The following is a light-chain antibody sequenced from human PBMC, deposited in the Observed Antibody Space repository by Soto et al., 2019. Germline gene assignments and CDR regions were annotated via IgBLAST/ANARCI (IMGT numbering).Light chain of an antibody. CDR2: GND. V-gene: IGLV1-40*01. CDR3: CSYAATFSV. CDR1: SSNIGADYD. J-gene: IGLJ3*02. Sequence: QSVLTQPPSVSGAPGQRVTISCTGSSSNIGADYDVNWYQQFPGTAPKLLIYGNDNRPSGVPDRFSGSKSDTSASLAVTGLQAEDEADYFCCSYAATFSVFGGGTKLTVL.